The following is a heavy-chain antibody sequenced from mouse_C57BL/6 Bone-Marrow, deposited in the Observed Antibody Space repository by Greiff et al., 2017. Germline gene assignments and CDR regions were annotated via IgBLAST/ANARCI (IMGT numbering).Heavy chain of an antibody. D-gene: IGHD1-1*01. CDR1: GYTFTDYY. J-gene: IGHJ1*03. CDR3: GRQSTTVVRGYFDV. V-gene: IGHV1-75*01. CDR2: IFPGSGST. Sequence: QVQLQQSGPELVKPGASVKISCKASGYTFTDYYINWVKQRPGQGLEWIGWIFPGSGSTYYNEKFKGKATLTVDKSSSTAYMLLSSLTSEDAAVYFCGRQSTTVVRGYFDVWGTGTTVTVSS.